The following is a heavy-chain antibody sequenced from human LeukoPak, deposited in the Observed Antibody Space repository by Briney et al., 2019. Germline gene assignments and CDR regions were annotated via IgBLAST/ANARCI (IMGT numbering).Heavy chain of an antibody. CDR1: GYTFTTYG. Sequence: ASVKVSCKASGYTFTTYGISWVRQAPGQGLEWMGWISVYNANTNYAQKLQGRVTMTTDTSTSTAYMELRSLRSDDTAVYYCARSPGYSSGFNWYFDLWGRGTLVTVSS. CDR3: ARSPGYSSGFNWYFDL. D-gene: IGHD6-19*01. CDR2: ISVYNANT. V-gene: IGHV1-18*01. J-gene: IGHJ2*01.